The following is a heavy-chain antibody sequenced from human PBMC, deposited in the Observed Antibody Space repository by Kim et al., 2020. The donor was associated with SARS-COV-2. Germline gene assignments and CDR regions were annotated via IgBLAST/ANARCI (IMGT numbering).Heavy chain of an antibody. J-gene: IGHJ4*02. CDR2: YPRGHT. V-gene: IGHV4-4*07. Sequence: YPRGHTTYTPSRQSRVTMSVDMSKNQFSLMLSSVTAADTAVYYCASALGHWGQGTLVTVSS. CDR3: ASALGH. D-gene: IGHD3-16*02.